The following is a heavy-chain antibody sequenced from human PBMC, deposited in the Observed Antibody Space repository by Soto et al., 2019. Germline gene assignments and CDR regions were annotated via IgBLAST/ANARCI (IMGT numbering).Heavy chain of an antibody. D-gene: IGHD3-10*01. CDR1: GFTFSSYG. CDR2: ISYDGSNK. CDR3: AKAVRGLFYYYYGMDV. Sequence: QVQLVESGGGVVQPGRSLRLSCAASGFTFSSYGMHSVRQAPGKGLEWVAVISYDGSNKYYADSVKGRFTISRDNSKNTLYLQMNSLRAEDTAVYYCAKAVRGLFYYYYGMDVWGQGTTVTVSS. V-gene: IGHV3-30*18. J-gene: IGHJ6*02.